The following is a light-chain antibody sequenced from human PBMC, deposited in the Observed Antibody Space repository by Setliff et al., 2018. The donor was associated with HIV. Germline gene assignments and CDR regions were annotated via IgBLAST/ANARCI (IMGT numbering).Light chain of an antibody. V-gene: IGLV2-14*01. CDR1: SDDVGTYNY. CDR2: GVS. J-gene: IGLJ1*01. CDR3: SSFSTISTQI. Sequence: QSVLTQPASVSGSPGQSIAISCTGTSDDVGTYNYISWYQQHPGKAPKLLIFGVSNRPSGVSDRFSGSKSGNTASLTISGLQAEDEADYYCSSFSTISTQIFGGGTKVTVL.